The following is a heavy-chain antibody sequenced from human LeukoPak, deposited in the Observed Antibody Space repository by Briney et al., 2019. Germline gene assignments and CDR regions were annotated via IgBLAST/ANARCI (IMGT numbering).Heavy chain of an antibody. V-gene: IGHV3-48*02. D-gene: IGHD3-10*01. J-gene: IGHJ3*02. Sequence: GGSLRLSCAASGFTFDDYAMHWVRQAPGKGLEWVSYISSSSSTIYYADSVKGRFTISRDNAKNSLYLQMNSLRDEDTAVYYCARDRERITMVRGVIINAFDIWGQGTMVTVSS. CDR3: ARDRERITMVRGVIINAFDI. CDR1: GFTFDDYA. CDR2: ISSSSSTI.